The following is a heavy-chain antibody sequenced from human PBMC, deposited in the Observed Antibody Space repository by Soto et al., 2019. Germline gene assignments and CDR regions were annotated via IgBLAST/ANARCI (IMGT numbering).Heavy chain of an antibody. D-gene: IGHD3-3*01. J-gene: IGHJ5*02. CDR2: MNPNSGNT. CDR1: GYTFTSYD. Sequence: ASVKVSCKASGYTFTSYDINWVRQATGQGLEWMGWMNPNSGNTGYAQKFQGRVTMTRNPSISTAYMELSSLRSDDTAVYYCARDFRPITIFGVVIKSFSWFDPWGQGTLVTVSS. V-gene: IGHV1-8*01. CDR3: ARDFRPITIFGVVIKSFSWFDP.